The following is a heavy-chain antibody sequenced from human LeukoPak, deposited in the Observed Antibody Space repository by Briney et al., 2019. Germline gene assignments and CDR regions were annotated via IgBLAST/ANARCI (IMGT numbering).Heavy chain of an antibody. D-gene: IGHD3-22*01. CDR1: GYSISSGYY. CDR2: IYHSGKT. V-gene: IGHV4-38-2*02. Sequence: SETLSLTCTVSGYSISSGYYWGWIRQPPGKGLEWIGSIYHSGKTYYNPSLKSGVTISVDTSKNQFSLKLRSVTAADTAVYYCARVGDYYDSSGSELDYWGQETLVTVSS. J-gene: IGHJ4*02. CDR3: ARVGDYYDSSGSELDY.